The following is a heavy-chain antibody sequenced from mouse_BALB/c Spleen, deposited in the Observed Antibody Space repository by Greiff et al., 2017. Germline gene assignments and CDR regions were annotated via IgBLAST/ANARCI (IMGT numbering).Heavy chain of an antibody. CDR2: IDPENGDT. CDR3: TIYGSRYAMDY. CDR1: GYTFTSYW. V-gene: IGHV14-1*01. D-gene: IGHD1-1*01. Sequence: EVQLQQSGAELVRPGASVKLSCKASGYTFTSYWMNWVKQRPEQGLEWIGRIDPENGDTEYAPKFQGKATMTADTSSNTAYLQLSSLTSEDTAVYYCTIYGSRYAMDYWGQGTSVTVSS. J-gene: IGHJ4*01.